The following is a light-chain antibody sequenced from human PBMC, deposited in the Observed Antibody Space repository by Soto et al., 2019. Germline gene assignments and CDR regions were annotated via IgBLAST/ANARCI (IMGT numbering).Light chain of an antibody. V-gene: IGKV3-11*01. CDR2: DAT. J-gene: IGKJ5*01. CDR1: QTVDNF. Sequence: EIVLTQSPVIVSLSPGERATLSCRASQTVDNFLAWYQLKPGKAPRLLIYDATKRASGIPVRFTCSGSGTVFMITISNIEAEDVAIYDDQERKKWPPITCGQGTRLDIK. CDR3: QERKKWPPIT.